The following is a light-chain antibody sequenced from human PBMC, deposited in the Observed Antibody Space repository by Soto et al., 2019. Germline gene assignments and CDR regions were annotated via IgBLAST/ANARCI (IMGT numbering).Light chain of an antibody. CDR1: RDIGDR. V-gene: IGKV1-12*01. CDR3: LQASTFPRT. J-gene: IGKJ1*01. Sequence: DIEITQSPSSASAYVRDRVIITFRSSRDIGDRLAWFRHKPGKAPQLLIQTASALVRETPSRFSGSGSGTDFLLAIDNLQTEDFATYYCLQASTFPRTFGKGTKVDIK. CDR2: TAS.